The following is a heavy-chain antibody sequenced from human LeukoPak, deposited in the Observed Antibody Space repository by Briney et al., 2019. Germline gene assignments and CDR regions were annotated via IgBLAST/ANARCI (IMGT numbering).Heavy chain of an antibody. D-gene: IGHD2-8*01. CDR2: INHSGST. CDR1: GGSFSGYY. V-gene: IGHV4-34*01. Sequence: SETLSLTCAVYGGSFSGYYWSWIRQPPGKGLEWIGEINHSGSTNYNPSLKSRVTISVDTSKNQFSLKLSSVTAADTAVYYCALRGCTNGVCYDSYYFDYWGQGTLVTVSS. CDR3: ALRGCTNGVCYDSYYFDY. J-gene: IGHJ4*02.